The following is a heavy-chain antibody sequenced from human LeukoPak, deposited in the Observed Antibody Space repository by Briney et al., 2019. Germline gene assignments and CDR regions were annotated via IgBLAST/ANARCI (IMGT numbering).Heavy chain of an antibody. V-gene: IGHV4-59*01. CDR2: IYYSGST. D-gene: IGHD3-10*01. CDR1: GGSISSYY. CDR3: ARATLWFGELLSGDYYYYYMDV. J-gene: IGHJ6*03. Sequence: PSETLSLTCTVSGGSISSYYWSWIRQPPGKGLEWIGYIYYSGSTNYNPSLKSRVTISVDTSKNQFSLKLSSVTAADTAVCYCARATLWFGELLSGDYYYYYMDVWGKGTTVTVSS.